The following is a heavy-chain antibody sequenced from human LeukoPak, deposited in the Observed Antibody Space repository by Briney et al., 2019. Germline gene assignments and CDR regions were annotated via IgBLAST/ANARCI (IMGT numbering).Heavy chain of an antibody. Sequence: PGGSLRLSCAASGFTVSSNYMSWVRQAPGKGLEWVSVIYSGGGTYYADSVKGRFTISRDNSKNTLYLQMNSLRAGDTAVYFCAVGGGSTWFNLWGQGTLLTVSS. CDR1: GFTVSSNY. J-gene: IGHJ5*02. V-gene: IGHV3-53*01. CDR3: AVGGGSTWFNL. CDR2: IYSGGGT. D-gene: IGHD6-13*01.